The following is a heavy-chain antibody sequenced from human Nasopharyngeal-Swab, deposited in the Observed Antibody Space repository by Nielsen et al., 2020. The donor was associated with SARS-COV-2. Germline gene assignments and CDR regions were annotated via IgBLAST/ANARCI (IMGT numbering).Heavy chain of an antibody. J-gene: IGHJ6*03. CDR3: PRLRGSAFYYYYLDV. CDR1: GYSFITFL. V-gene: IGHV5-51*01. D-gene: IGHD2-15*01. Sequence: KVSCKGSGYSFITFLITWLRQMRWKGLAWMGIIYPDDSDTRYSPSFQGQVAFSVDKSTSTAYLQWSSLKASDTAMYYFPRLRGSAFYYYYLDVWGKGTTVTVSS. CDR2: IYPDDSDT.